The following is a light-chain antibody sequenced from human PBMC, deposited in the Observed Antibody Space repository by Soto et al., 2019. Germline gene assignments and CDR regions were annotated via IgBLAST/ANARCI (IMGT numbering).Light chain of an antibody. CDR3: QQYNNRPPIT. Sequence: EIVMTQSPVTLSVSPGESATLSCRASQSVGSNLAWYQQRPGQAPRLLIYGASTRATGIPVRFSGSGSGTEFTLTISGLQSKDFGVYLCQQYNNRPPITFGQGTRLEIK. CDR2: GAS. CDR1: QSVGSN. J-gene: IGKJ5*01. V-gene: IGKV3D-15*01.